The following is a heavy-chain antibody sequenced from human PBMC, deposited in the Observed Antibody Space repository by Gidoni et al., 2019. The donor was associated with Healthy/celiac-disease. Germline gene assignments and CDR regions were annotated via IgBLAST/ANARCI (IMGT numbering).Heavy chain of an antibody. J-gene: IGHJ4*02. V-gene: IGHV3-23*01. CDR1: GFTFSSYA. Sequence: EVQLLESGGGLVQTGGSLRLSCAASGFTFSSYAMSWVRQAPGKGLEWFSAISGSGGSTYYADSVKGRFTISRDNSKNTLYLQMNSLRAEDTAVYYCAKDRGGDFTFDYWGQGTLVTVSS. CDR2: ISGSGGST. CDR3: AKDRGGDFTFDY. D-gene: IGHD2-21*02.